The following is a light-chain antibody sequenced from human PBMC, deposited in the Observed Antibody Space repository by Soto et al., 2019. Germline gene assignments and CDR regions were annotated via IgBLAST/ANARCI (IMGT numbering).Light chain of an antibody. CDR2: AAS. V-gene: IGKV1-12*01. CDR1: ERINTY. CDR3: QHANSPPLT. Sequence: DIQMTQSPSSVSASVGDRVTITCRASERINTYLAWYQQQPGKDPKLLIYAASSLQSGVPSRFSGSGSGTEFTLTISNLQPEDFATYYCQHANSPPLTFGGGTKVEIK. J-gene: IGKJ4*01.